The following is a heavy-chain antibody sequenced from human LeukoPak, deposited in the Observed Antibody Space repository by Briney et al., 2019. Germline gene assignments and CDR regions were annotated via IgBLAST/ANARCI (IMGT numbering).Heavy chain of an antibody. CDR3: ARSAIERGLLDY. CDR1: GGTFSSYA. CDR2: IIPIFGTA. V-gene: IGHV1-69*13. J-gene: IGHJ4*02. D-gene: IGHD2-21*01. Sequence: SVKVSCKASGGTFSSYAISWVRQAPGQGLEWMGGIIPIFGTANYAQKFQGRVTITADESTSTAYMELSSLRSEGTAVYYCARSAIERGLLDYWGQGTLVTVSS.